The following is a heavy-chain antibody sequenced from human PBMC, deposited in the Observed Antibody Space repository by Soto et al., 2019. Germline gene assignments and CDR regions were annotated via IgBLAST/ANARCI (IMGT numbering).Heavy chain of an antibody. Sequence: EVQLVESGGGLVQPGGSLRLSCAASGFTFSTDDMHWVRQATGKGLEWVAAISTTGGTHYPDSVKGRFTISRDNAKNSLYPQMNSLRAGDTAVYYCARGRTRSSCYDYWGQGTLVTVSP. CDR3: ARGRTRSSCYDY. V-gene: IGHV3-13*01. CDR1: GFTFSTDD. D-gene: IGHD2-15*01. CDR2: ISTTGGT. J-gene: IGHJ4*02.